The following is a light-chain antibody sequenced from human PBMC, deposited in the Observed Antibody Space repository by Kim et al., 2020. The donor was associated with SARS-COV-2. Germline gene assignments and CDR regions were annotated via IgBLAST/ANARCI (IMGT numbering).Light chain of an antibody. Sequence: ASRGDRVTITCRGSQGISSYLAWYQQKPGKAPKLLIYAASTLQSGVPSRFSGSGSGTDFTLTISCLQSEDFATYYCQQYYSYPLTFGGGTKVDIK. CDR3: QQYYSYPLT. CDR1: QGISSY. V-gene: IGKV1-8*01. CDR2: AAS. J-gene: IGKJ4*01.